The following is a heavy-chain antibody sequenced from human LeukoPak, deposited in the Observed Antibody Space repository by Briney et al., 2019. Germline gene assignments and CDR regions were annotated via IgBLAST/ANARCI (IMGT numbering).Heavy chain of an antibody. D-gene: IGHD5-12*01. J-gene: IGHJ3*02. Sequence: GGSLRLSCAASGFTFSSYSMNWVRQAPGKGLEWVSSISSSSSYIYYADSVKGRFTISRDNAKNSLYLQMNSLRAEDTAVDYCARGRSGYDRNDAFDIWSQGTMVTVSS. CDR2: ISSSSSYI. CDR1: GFTFSSYS. CDR3: ARGRSGYDRNDAFDI. V-gene: IGHV3-21*01.